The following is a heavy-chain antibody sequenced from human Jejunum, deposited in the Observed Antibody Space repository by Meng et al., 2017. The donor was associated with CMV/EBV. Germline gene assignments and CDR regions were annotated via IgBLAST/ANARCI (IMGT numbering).Heavy chain of an antibody. V-gene: IGHV3-72*01. CDR3: ARNSMKGGGFDY. D-gene: IGHD3-10*01. CDR1: GFPFSDPY. J-gene: IGHJ4*02. Sequence: SGFPFSDPYMDWFRQAPGRGLEWVARSGVKVSSYPTEHAASINSRFTISRNNLENSLYLRMNSLKTGSTAVYNCARNSMKGGGFDYWSQGTLVTVSS. CDR2: SGVKVSSYPT.